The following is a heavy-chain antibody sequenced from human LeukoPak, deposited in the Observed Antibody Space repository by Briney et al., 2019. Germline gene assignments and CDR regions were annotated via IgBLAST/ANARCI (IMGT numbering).Heavy chain of an antibody. J-gene: IGHJ6*03. CDR1: EIIFSSYG. Sequence: GGSLRLSCAASEIIFSSYGMSWVRQAPGTGLEWVSSISHTGGSPYYADSVKGRFTVSRDNSKNALYLQMNSLRAEDTAVYYCAKAYKDGSGSFRDYYMDVWGKGTTVTVSS. V-gene: IGHV3-23*01. CDR2: ISHTGGSP. CDR3: AKAYKDGSGSFRDYYMDV. D-gene: IGHD3-10*01.